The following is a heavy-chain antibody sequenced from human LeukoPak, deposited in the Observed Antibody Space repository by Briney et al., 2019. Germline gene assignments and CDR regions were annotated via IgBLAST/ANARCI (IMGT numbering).Heavy chain of an antibody. CDR3: ARQIASAGTAGFDF. CDR2: IYSTGST. J-gene: IGHJ4*02. CDR1: GGSISSYY. D-gene: IGHD6-13*01. V-gene: IGHV4-4*07. Sequence: SETLSLTCTVSGGSISSYYWSWIRQPAGKGLEWIGRIYSTGSTNYNPSLKSRVTMSVDTSKNQFSLRLRSVTAADTAVYYCARQIASAGTAGFDFWGQGALVTVSA.